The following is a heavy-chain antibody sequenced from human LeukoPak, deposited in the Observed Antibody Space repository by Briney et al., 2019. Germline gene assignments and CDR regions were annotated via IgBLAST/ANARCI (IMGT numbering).Heavy chain of an antibody. Sequence: EGSLRLSCAASGFTFSSYSMNWVRQAPGKGLEWVSYISSSSSTIYYADSVKGRFTISRDNAKNSLYLQMNSLRAEDTTVYYCARDRPGDFEGSSWYRAPFDAFDIWGQGTMVTVSS. CDR3: ARDRPGDFEGSSWYRAPFDAFDI. J-gene: IGHJ3*02. V-gene: IGHV3-48*01. CDR1: GFTFSSYS. D-gene: IGHD6-13*01. CDR2: ISSSSSTI.